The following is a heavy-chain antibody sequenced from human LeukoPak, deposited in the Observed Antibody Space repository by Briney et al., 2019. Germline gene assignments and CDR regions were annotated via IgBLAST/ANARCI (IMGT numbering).Heavy chain of an antibody. J-gene: IGHJ2*01. Sequence: SETLSLTCTVSGGSISSSSYYWGWIRQPPGKGLEWIGSIYYSGSTYYNPSLKSRVTISVDTSKDQFSLKLSSVTAADTAVYYCARDLLPRDYWYFDLWGRGTLVTVSS. D-gene: IGHD2-15*01. CDR3: ARDLLPRDYWYFDL. CDR2: IYYSGST. V-gene: IGHV4-39*07. CDR1: GGSISSSSYY.